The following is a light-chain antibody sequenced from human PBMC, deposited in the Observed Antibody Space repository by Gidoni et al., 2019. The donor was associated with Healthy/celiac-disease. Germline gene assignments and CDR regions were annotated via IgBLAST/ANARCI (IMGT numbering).Light chain of an antibody. CDR3: QQYNNWPPMYT. J-gene: IGKJ2*01. V-gene: IGKV3-15*01. Sequence: EIVLTPSPATLSVSPGERATLPCRASQRVSSNLAWYQQKPGQAPRRLIYGASTRATGIPARFSGSGSGTEFTLTISSLQSEDFAVYYCQQYNNWPPMYTFGQGTKLEIK. CDR2: GAS. CDR1: QRVSSN.